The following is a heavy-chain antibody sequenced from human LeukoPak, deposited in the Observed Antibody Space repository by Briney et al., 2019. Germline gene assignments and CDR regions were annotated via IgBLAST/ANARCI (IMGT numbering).Heavy chain of an antibody. V-gene: IGHV1-18*01. CDR3: ARGGIVAGTSTYFDY. J-gene: IGHJ4*02. Sequence: ASVKVSCKASGCTFTSYGISWVRQAPGQGLEWMGWISAYNGNTNYAQKLQGRVTMTTDTSTSTAYMELRSLRSDDTAVYYCARGGIVAGTSTYFDYWGQGTLVTVSS. CDR1: GCTFTSYG. D-gene: IGHD6-19*01. CDR2: ISAYNGNT.